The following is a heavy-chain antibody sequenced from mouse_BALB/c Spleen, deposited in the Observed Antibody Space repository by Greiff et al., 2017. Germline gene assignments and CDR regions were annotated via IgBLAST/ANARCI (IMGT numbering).Heavy chain of an antibody. CDR3: ARRGYGPYAMDY. Sequence: VQLQQSGAELVRPGALVKLSCKASGFNIKDYYMHWVKQRPEQGLEWIGWIDPENGNTIYDPKFQGKATLTADKSSSTAYMQLSSLTSEDSAVYYCARRGYGPYAMDYWGQGTSVTVSS. CDR2: IDPENGNT. J-gene: IGHJ4*01. V-gene: IGHV14-1*02. CDR1: GFNIKDYY. D-gene: IGHD1-2*01.